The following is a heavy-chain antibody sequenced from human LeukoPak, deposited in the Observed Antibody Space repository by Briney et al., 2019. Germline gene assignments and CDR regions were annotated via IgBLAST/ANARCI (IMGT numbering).Heavy chain of an antibody. CDR1: GFTFSSYW. CDR2: INSDGSST. CDR3: ASQIWLGELFAHY. V-gene: IGHV3-74*01. Sequence: GGSLRLSCAASGFTFSSYWMHWVRQAPGKGLVWVSRINSDGSSTNYADSVKGRFTISRDNAKNTLYLQMNSLRAEDTAVYYCASQIWLGELFAHYWGQGTLVTVSS. J-gene: IGHJ4*02. D-gene: IGHD3-10*01.